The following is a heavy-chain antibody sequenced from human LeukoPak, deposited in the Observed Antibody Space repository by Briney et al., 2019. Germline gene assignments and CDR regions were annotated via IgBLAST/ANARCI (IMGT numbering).Heavy chain of an antibody. J-gene: IGHJ4*02. Sequence: PGGTLSLSCVVSGFTLSRSCMDWVRQAPGKGLECVANIKGGGSETHYVDSAKGRFTISRDNAKNYLYLQRDRVRVEDTAIYFCANSLDFWGQGALLTVSS. CDR1: GFTLSRSC. D-gene: IGHD2-21*01. CDR3: ANSLDF. CDR2: IKGGGSET. V-gene: IGHV3-7*01.